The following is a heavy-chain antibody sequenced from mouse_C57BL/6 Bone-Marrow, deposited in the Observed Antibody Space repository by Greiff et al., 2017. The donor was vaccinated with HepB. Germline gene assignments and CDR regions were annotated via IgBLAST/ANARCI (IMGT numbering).Heavy chain of an antibody. CDR3: ARDRYGYSFDY. Sequence: EVNVVESGGGLVKPGGSLKLSCAASGFTFSSYAMSWVRQTPEKRLEWVATISDGGSYTYYPDNVKGRFTISRDNAKNNLYLQMSHLKSEDTAMYYCARDRYGYSFDYWGQGTTLTVSS. V-gene: IGHV5-4*01. J-gene: IGHJ2*01. CDR2: ISDGGSYT. D-gene: IGHD2-2*01. CDR1: GFTFSSYA.